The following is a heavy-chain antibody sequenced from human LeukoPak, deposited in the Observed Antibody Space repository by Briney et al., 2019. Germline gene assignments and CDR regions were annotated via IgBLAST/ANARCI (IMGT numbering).Heavy chain of an antibody. D-gene: IGHD2-15*01. CDR1: GGSISTNTW. Sequence: SETLSLTCAVSGGSISTNTWWSWVRQPPGKGLEWIGQTSHDGNADYTPSLKSRVTISVDKSKNQFSLKLTSVTAADTAVYYCARVRGSCSGGSCYEFDYWGRGTLVTVSS. V-gene: IGHV4-4*02. CDR3: ARVRGSCSGGSCYEFDY. CDR2: TSHDGNA. J-gene: IGHJ4*02.